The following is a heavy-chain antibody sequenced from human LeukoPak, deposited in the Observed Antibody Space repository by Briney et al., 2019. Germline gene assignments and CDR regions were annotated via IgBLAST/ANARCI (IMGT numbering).Heavy chain of an antibody. Sequence: SETLSLTCTVSNGSISNYHWSWVRQPAGKGLEWIGRIYASGSTNYNPSLKSRVTMSVDTSKNQFSLKLSSVTAADTAVYYCARDSSSWFDYWGQGTLVTVSS. V-gene: IGHV4-4*07. CDR2: IYASGST. CDR3: ARDSSSWFDY. CDR1: NGSISNYH. J-gene: IGHJ4*02. D-gene: IGHD6-13*01.